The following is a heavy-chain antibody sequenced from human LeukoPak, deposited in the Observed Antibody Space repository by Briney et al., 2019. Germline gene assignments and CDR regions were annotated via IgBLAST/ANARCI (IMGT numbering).Heavy chain of an antibody. CDR3: ATLVEMATIVFDY. Sequence: PGGSLRLSCAASGFTISSYAMHWVRQAPGKGLEWVAVISYDGSNKYYADSVKGRFTISRDNSKNTLYLQMNSLRAEDTAVYYCATLVEMATIVFDYWGQGTLVTVSS. J-gene: IGHJ4*02. CDR1: GFTISSYA. V-gene: IGHV3-30-3*01. D-gene: IGHD5-24*01. CDR2: ISYDGSNK.